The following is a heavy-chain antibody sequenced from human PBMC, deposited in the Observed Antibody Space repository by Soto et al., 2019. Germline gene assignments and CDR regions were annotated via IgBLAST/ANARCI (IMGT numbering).Heavy chain of an antibody. Sequence: GESLKISCAASGFTFSSYAMHWVRQAPGKGLEWVAVISYDGSNKYYADSVKGRFTISRDNSKNTLYLQMNSLRAEDTAVYYCARDAAGTYYYGMDVWGQGTTVTVSS. D-gene: IGHD6-13*01. CDR2: ISYDGSNK. V-gene: IGHV3-30-3*01. CDR1: GFTFSSYA. CDR3: ARDAAGTYYYGMDV. J-gene: IGHJ6*02.